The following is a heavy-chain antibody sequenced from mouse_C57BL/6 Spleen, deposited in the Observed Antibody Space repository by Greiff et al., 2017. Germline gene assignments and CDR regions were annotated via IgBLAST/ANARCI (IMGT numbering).Heavy chain of an antibody. CDR3: ARHDTTVDGYIDV. Sequence: EVKLVESGGDFVKPGGSLKLSCAASGFTFSSYGMSWVRQTPDKRLEWVATISSGGSYTYYPDSVKGRFTISRDNAKNTLYLQMSSLKSEDTAMYDCARHDTTVDGYIDVWGTGTTVTVSS. D-gene: IGHD1-1*01. CDR1: GFTFSSYG. V-gene: IGHV5-6*01. CDR2: ISSGGSYT. J-gene: IGHJ1*03.